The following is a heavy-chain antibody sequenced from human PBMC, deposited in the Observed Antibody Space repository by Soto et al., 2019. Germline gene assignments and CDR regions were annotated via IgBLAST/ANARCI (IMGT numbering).Heavy chain of an antibody. D-gene: IGHD2-15*01. CDR2: IYSSGIT. CDR3: ARAPCSGGSCRPFDY. J-gene: IGHJ4*02. CDR1: GGSVSNYY. Sequence: QVQLQESGPGLVKPSETLSLTCTVSGGSVSNYYWNWIRQPPEKGLEWIGYIYSSGITNYNPSLKRRVTTSIDTSKNQFSLKLSSVTAADTAVYYCARAPCSGGSCRPFDYWGQGTLVTVSS. V-gene: IGHV4-59*02.